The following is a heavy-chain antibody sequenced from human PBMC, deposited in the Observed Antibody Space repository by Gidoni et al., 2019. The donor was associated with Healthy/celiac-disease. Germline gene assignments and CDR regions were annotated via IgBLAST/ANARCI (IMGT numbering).Heavy chain of an antibody. CDR2: ISGSGGST. D-gene: IGHD3-22*01. CDR1: GFTFSSYA. Sequence: EVQLLASGVGLVQPGGSLSISCAAPGFTFSSYAMSWVRQAPGKGLEWVSAISGSGGSTYYADSVKGRFTISRDNSKNTLYLQMNSLRAEDTAVYYCAKAPLSYDSSGYYDYWGQGTLVTVSS. J-gene: IGHJ4*02. V-gene: IGHV3-23*01. CDR3: AKAPLSYDSSGYYDY.